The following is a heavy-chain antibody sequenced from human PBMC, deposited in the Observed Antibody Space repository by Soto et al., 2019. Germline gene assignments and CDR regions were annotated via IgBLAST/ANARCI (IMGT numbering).Heavy chain of an antibody. V-gene: IGHV3-74*01. Sequence: GGSLRLSCVASGFAFRTYWMHWVRQVPGKGLLWVSRTSTDGSGTGYADSVKGRFTTSRDNSKNTLFLQMDSLRAEDTAVYYCVRGDQYGTGSVLFDSWGQGSLVTVS. D-gene: IGHD3-10*01. CDR1: GFAFRTYW. CDR3: VRGDQYGTGSVLFDS. J-gene: IGHJ4*02. CDR2: TSTDGSGT.